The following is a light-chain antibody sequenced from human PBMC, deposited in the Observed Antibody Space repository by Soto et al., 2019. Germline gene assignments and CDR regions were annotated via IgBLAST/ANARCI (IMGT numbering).Light chain of an antibody. J-gene: IGKJ2*01. Sequence: EVVMTQSPVTLSVSPGERVTLSCRASQSVSNNVAWYQQKPGQAPGLLIDGASTRASGIPDRFSGSGYGTELTLTITSLQSEDFAVYHCQQYHSWPGTFGQGTKVEIK. CDR2: GAS. CDR1: QSVSNN. V-gene: IGKV3-15*01. CDR3: QQYHSWPGT.